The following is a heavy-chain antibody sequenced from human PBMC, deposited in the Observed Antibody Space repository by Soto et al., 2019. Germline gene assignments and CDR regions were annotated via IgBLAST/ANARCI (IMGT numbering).Heavy chain of an antibody. Sequence: QPQLVQSGVEVKKPGASVRVTCKASGYPFINYGINWVRQAPGQGLEWMGWISGHNGGTNYDPKFRDRITMATDTSSKTAYLELRSLRSDDTAVYYCAKDGGHGARMHMWGMDVWGQGTTVTVSS. V-gene: IGHV1-18*01. D-gene: IGHD2-15*01. CDR2: ISGHNGGT. CDR1: GYPFINYG. J-gene: IGHJ6*02. CDR3: AKDGGHGARMHMWGMDV.